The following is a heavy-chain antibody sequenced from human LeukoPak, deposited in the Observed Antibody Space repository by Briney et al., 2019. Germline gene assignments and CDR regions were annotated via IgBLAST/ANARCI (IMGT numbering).Heavy chain of an antibody. J-gene: IGHJ4*02. CDR3: ARRTVRGVIKY. CDR2: ISSSSSYI. V-gene: IGHV3-21*01. Sequence: GGSLRLSCTASGFTLSSYSMNWVRQAPGKGLEWVSSISSSSSYIYYADSVKGRLTISRDNAKNSLYLQMNSLRVEDTAVYYCARRTVRGVIKYWDQGSLVTVSS. D-gene: IGHD3-10*01. CDR1: GFTLSSYS.